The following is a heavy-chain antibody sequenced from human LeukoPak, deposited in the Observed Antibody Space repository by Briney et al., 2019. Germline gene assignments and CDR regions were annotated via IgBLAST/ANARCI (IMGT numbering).Heavy chain of an antibody. CDR3: AKGGYSGVYYYGMDV. J-gene: IGHJ6*02. Sequence: GGSLRLSCAASGFTFSSYGIHWVRQAPGKGLEWVAVISYDGSNKYYADSVKGRFTISGDNSKNTLYLQMNSLRAEDTAVYYCAKGGYSGVYYYGMDVWGQGTTVTVSS. V-gene: IGHV3-30*18. CDR1: GFTFSSYG. CDR2: ISYDGSNK. D-gene: IGHD2-15*01.